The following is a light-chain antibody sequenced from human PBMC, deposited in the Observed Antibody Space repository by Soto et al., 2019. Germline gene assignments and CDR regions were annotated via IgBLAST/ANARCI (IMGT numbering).Light chain of an antibody. CDR1: QSVSTN. Sequence: ETVMTQSPATLSVSPGERATLSCRASQSVSTNLAWYQQKPGQAPRLLIYGASIRASGIPARFSGSGSGTDFTLTINNLQSEDLAVYFCQQYKNWPPLTFGGGTKVEI. J-gene: IGKJ4*01. CDR2: GAS. V-gene: IGKV3-15*01. CDR3: QQYKNWPPLT.